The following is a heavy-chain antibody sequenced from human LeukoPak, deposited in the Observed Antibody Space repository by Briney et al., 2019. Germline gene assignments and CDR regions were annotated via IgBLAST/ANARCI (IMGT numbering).Heavy chain of an antibody. CDR3: ARDTREKLRYFDSRGYYYYYMDV. Sequence: GGSLRLSCAASGFTFSTYIMNWVRQTPGKGLEWVSSIGTSTSYIYYADSVKGRFTISRDNAKNSLYLEMNSLRAEDTAVYYCARDTREKLRYFDSRGYYYYYMDVWGKGTTVTVSS. CDR2: IGTSTSYI. V-gene: IGHV3-21*01. CDR1: GFTFSTYI. D-gene: IGHD3-9*01. J-gene: IGHJ6*03.